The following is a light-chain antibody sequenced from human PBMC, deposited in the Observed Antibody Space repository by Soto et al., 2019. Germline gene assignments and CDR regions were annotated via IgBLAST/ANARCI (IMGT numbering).Light chain of an antibody. CDR3: QQYKSYSPRT. CDR1: QSVSTW. V-gene: IGKV1-5*03. CDR2: KAS. J-gene: IGKJ1*01. Sequence: DIQMTQSPSTLSASVGDRVTITCRASQSVSTWLAWFQQKPGKAPKVLIYKASNLETGVPSRFSGSGSGTEFTLTISSLQPDDSATYYCQQYKSYSPRTFGQGTKVDIK.